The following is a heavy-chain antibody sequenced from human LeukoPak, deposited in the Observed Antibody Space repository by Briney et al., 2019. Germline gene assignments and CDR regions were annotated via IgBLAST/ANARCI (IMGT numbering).Heavy chain of an antibody. V-gene: IGHV5-51*01. J-gene: IGHJ3*02. CDR3: ARRVTTSDDAFDI. CDR2: IYPVDSDT. Sequence: GESLKISCKGSGYSFTSYWIGWVRQMPGKGVEWMGIIYPVDSDTRYSPSFHGQVTISADKSISTAYLQWSSLKASDTAMYYCARRVTTSDDAFDIWGQGTMVTVSS. D-gene: IGHD1-14*01. CDR1: GYSFTSYW.